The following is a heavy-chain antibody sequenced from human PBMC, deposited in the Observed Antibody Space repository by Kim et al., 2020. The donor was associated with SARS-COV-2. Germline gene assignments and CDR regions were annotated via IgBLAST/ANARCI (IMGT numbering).Heavy chain of an antibody. J-gene: IGHJ4*02. CDR2: TYYRSKWYN. Sequence: SQTLSLTCAISGDSVSSNSAAWNWIRQSPSRGLEWLGRTYYRSKWYNDYAVSVKSRITINPDTSKNQFSLQLNSVTPEDTAVYYCAREYYDILTGYYKDYFDDRGQGTLVTVSS. CDR1: GDSVSSNSAA. CDR3: AREYYDILTGYYKDYFDD. V-gene: IGHV6-1*01. D-gene: IGHD3-9*01.